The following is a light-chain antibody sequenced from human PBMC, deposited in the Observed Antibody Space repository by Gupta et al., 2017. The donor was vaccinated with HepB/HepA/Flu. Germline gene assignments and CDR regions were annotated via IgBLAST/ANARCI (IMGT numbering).Light chain of an antibody. CDR2: LGS. CDR1: QSLLHSNGYNY. Sequence: EIVMTQSPLSLPVTPGEPASISCRSSQSLLHSNGYNYLDWYLQKPGQSPQLLIYLGSNRASGVPDRFRASGSGTDFTLKSSRGEAEDVGVYYCMQGLQTPTFGGGTKVDIK. V-gene: IGKV2-28*01. J-gene: IGKJ4*01. CDR3: MQGLQTPT.